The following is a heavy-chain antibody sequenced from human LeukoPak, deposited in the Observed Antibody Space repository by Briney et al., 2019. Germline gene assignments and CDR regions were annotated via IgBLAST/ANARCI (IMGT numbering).Heavy chain of an antibody. D-gene: IGHD5-12*01. CDR2: INAGNGNT. CDR3: ARANLYSGYDSSLNYYFDY. J-gene: IGHJ4*02. CDR1: GHTFTSYA. V-gene: IGHV1-3*03. Sequence: ASVKVSCKASGHTFTSYAMHWVRQAPEQRLEWMGWINAGNGNTKYSQEFQGRVTITRDTSASTAYMELSSLRSEDMAVYYCARANLYSGYDSSLNYYFDYWGQGTLVTVSS.